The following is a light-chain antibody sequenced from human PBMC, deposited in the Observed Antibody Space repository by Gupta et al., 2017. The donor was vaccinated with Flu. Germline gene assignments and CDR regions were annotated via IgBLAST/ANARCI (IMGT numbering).Light chain of an antibody. J-gene: IGKJ1*01. CDR2: GAS. CDR3: QQDVRSPWT. Sequence: EIVLTQSPGTLSLSPGERATLSCRASQSVRSSFLAWYQQKPGQAPRLLIYGASNRAMGIADRFSGSGSGTDFTLTISGLEPEDFAVYYCQQDVRSPWTFGQGTKVEIK. V-gene: IGKV3-20*01. CDR1: QSVRSSF.